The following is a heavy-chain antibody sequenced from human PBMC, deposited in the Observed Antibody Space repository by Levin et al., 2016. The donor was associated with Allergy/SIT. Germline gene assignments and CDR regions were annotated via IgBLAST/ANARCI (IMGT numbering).Heavy chain of an antibody. CDR2: ISSSGSTI. J-gene: IGHJ6*02. Sequence: GESLKISCAASGFTFSSYEMNWVRQAPGKGLEWVSYISSSGSTIYYADSVKGRFTISRDNAKNSLYLQMNSLRAEDTAVYYCARDLNPRITIFGVVITYYYGMDVWGQGTTVTVSS. V-gene: IGHV3-48*03. CDR1: GFTFSSYE. CDR3: ARDLNPRITIFGVVITYYYGMDV. D-gene: IGHD3-3*01.